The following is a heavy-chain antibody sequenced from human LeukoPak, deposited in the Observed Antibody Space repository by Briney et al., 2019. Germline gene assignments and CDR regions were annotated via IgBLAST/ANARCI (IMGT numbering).Heavy chain of an antibody. Sequence: GGSLRLSCAASGFSFSSYAMSWVRQAPGKGLEWVSAISKSGDSTFYADSVKGRFTISRDNAKDTVYLQMNSLRAEDTAVYYCARVSIGWYSFDYWGQGTLVTVSS. J-gene: IGHJ4*02. CDR2: ISKSGDST. V-gene: IGHV3-23*01. CDR1: GFSFSSYA. D-gene: IGHD6-19*01. CDR3: ARVSIGWYSFDY.